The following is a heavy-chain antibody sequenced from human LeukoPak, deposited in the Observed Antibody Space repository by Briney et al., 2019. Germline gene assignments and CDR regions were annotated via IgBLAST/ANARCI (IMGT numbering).Heavy chain of an antibody. CDR1: GGSVSSGTYY. D-gene: IGHD1-26*01. CDR3: ARQDYSGTYLFDY. V-gene: IGHV4-61*01. J-gene: IGHJ4*02. CDR2: IYYSGST. Sequence: SETLSLTCTVSGGSVSSGTYYWSWIRQPPGKGLEWIGYIYYSGSTNYNPSLKSRVTISVDTSKNQFSLKLTSVTATDTAVYYCARQDYSGTYLFDYWGQGTLVTVSS.